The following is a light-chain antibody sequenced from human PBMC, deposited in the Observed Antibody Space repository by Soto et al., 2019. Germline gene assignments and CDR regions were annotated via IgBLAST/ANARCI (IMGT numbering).Light chain of an antibody. CDR2: EVS. V-gene: IGLV2-14*01. CDR1: NGDIGAYNS. Sequence: QSVLTQPASVSRTPGQSITISCTGTNGDIGAYNSVSWYQQHPGKAPKLVIYEVSNRPLGVSTRFSGSKSDNTASLAISGLQAEDEADYYCGSKRSDNYVFGSGTKLTVL. CDR3: GSKRSDNYV. J-gene: IGLJ1*01.